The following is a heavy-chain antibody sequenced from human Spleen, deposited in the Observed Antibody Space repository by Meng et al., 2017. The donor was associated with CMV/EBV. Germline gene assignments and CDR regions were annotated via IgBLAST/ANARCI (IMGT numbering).Heavy chain of an antibody. CDR1: GGSISSSSYY. CDR2: IYYSGST. D-gene: IGHD3-3*01. J-gene: IGHJ5*02. Sequence: SETLSLTCTVSGGSISSSSYYWGWIRQPPGKGLEWIGSIYYSGSTYYNPSLKSRVTISVDTSKNQFSLKLSSVTAADTAVYYCARGRWSGRTSFWWFDPWGQGTLVTVSS. V-gene: IGHV4-39*07. CDR3: ARGRWSGRTSFWWFDP.